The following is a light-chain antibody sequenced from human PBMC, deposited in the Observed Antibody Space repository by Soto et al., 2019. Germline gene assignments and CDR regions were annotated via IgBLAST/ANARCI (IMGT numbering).Light chain of an antibody. CDR2: EVS. J-gene: IGLJ1*01. V-gene: IGLV2-23*02. CDR3: CSYAGSSTYV. Sequence: QSALTQPASVSGSPGQSITISCTGTSSDVGTYHLVSWYQQHPGKASKLMIYEVSKRPSGVSNRFSGSKSGNTASLTISGLQAEDEADYYCCSYAGSSTYVFGTGTKLTVL. CDR1: SSDVGTYHL.